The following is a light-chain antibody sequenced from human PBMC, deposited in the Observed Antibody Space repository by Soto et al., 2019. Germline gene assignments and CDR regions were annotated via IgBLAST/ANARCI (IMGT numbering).Light chain of an antibody. CDR1: SSDVGGYKY. V-gene: IGLV2-14*01. CDR2: EVS. Sequence: QSVLTQPASVSGCHGQSITISFTGTSSDVGGYKYVSWYQQHPGKVPKLMIYEVSNRPSGVSNRFSGSKSGNTASLRISGLQAEDEAEYYCSSYTRSTTLNVLFGGGTK. J-gene: IGLJ2*01. CDR3: SSYTRSTTLNVL.